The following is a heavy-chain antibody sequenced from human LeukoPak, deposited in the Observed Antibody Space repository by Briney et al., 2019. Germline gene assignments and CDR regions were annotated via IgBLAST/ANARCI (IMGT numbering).Heavy chain of an antibody. CDR3: AREIDGLDL. Sequence: SQTLSLTCAISGVSVSGNSVWKWIRQSPSRGLEWLGRTYFRSKWFYDYAVSVKSRITINPDTSNNQCSLRLNSVTPEDTALYCWAREIDGLDLWPQETSVTVFS. J-gene: IGHJ3*01. CDR2: TYFRSKWFY. V-gene: IGHV6-1*01. CDR1: GVSVSGNSV.